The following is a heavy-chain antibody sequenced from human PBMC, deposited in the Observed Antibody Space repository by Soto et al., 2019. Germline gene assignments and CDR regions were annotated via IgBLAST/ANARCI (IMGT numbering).Heavy chain of an antibody. CDR3: AREPNESYYFDY. Sequence: QVHLVQSGAEVKKPGASVKVSCKASGYTFTNYYIHWVRQAPGQGLEWLGIIRPSGGRTEYAQRFQGRVTRTRDTSTSTVYMELTSLTSEDTAVYYCAREPNESYYFDYWGQGTLGTVSS. D-gene: IGHD5-18*01. CDR1: GYTFTNYY. V-gene: IGHV1-46*01. J-gene: IGHJ4*02. CDR2: IRPSGGRT.